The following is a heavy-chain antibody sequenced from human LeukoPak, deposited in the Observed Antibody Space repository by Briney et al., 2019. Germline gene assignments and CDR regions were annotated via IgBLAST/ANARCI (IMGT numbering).Heavy chain of an antibody. Sequence: GASVKVSCKASGYTFTGYYMHWVRQAPGQGLEWMGWINPNSGGTNYAQKFQGRVTMTRDTSISTAYMELSRLRSDDTAVYYCARDLAGGEFDRYNWFDPWGQGTLVTVSS. V-gene: IGHV1-2*02. D-gene: IGHD3-10*01. J-gene: IGHJ5*02. CDR1: GYTFTGYY. CDR2: INPNSGGT. CDR3: ARDLAGGEFDRYNWFDP.